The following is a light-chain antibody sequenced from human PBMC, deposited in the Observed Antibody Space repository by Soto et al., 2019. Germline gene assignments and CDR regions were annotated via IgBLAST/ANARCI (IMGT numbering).Light chain of an antibody. CDR1: QTISYN. CDR3: QQYNDWPGKT. V-gene: IGKV3-15*01. CDR2: GAS. J-gene: IGKJ1*01. Sequence: ETVIPQSPSTLSVSPGGRVTLSCRASQTISYNLAWYQQKPGQAPRLLIYGASTRATGIADRFSGSGSGTEFTLTIGSLQSEDFAVYYCQQYNDWPGKTFGQGTKVDIK.